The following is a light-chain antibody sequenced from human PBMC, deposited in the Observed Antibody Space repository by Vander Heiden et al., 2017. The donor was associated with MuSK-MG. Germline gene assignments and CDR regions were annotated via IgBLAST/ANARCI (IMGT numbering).Light chain of an antibody. Sequence: DIVITQSHDSLAVSLGERATINCKSSQSVLYSSNNKNYLAWYQQKPGQPPKLLIYWASTRESGVPDRFSGSGSGTDFTLTISSLQAEDVAVYYCQQYYSTPHTFGGGTKVEIK. V-gene: IGKV4-1*01. J-gene: IGKJ4*01. CDR3: QQYYSTPHT. CDR2: WAS. CDR1: QSVLYSSNNKNY.